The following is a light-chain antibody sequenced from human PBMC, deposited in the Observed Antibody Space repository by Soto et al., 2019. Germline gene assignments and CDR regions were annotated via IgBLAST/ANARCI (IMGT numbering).Light chain of an antibody. V-gene: IGLV2-14*01. CDR1: SSDIGGYNY. CDR2: DYN. J-gene: IGLJ3*02. CDR3: NSYTSTSTRV. Sequence: QSALTQPASVSGSPGQSITISCTGTSSDIGGYNYVSWYQQHPGKAPKLMLYDYNSRPSGVSNRFSGSKSGNTASLTISGLQAEDEADYYCNSYTSTSTRVFGGGTQLTVL.